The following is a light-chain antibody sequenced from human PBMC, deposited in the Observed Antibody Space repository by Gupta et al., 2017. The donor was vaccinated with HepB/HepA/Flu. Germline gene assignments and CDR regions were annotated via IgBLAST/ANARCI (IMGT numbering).Light chain of an antibody. CDR3: QQRGNWPLCS. CDR2: DAS. J-gene: IGKJ2*04. Sequence: EIVLTQSPGTLSLSPGERATLSCRASQSVNNYLAWYQQKPGQAPRLLIYDASNRATGIPARFSGSGSGTDFTLTTSSLEPEDFAVYYCQQRGNWPLCSFGQGTKLEIK. V-gene: IGKV3-11*01. CDR1: QSVNNY.